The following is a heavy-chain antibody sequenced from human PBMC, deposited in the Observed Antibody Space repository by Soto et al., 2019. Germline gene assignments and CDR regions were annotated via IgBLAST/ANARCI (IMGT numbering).Heavy chain of an antibody. CDR3: AREHDSSGYYSNWFDP. D-gene: IGHD3-22*01. Sequence: SVKVSCKASGGTFSSYAISWVRPAPGQGLEWMGGIIPIFGTANYAQKFQGRVTITADESTSTAYMELSSLRSEDTAVYYCAREHDSSGYYSNWFDPWGQGTLVTVSS. V-gene: IGHV1-69*13. CDR1: GGTFSSYA. CDR2: IIPIFGTA. J-gene: IGHJ5*02.